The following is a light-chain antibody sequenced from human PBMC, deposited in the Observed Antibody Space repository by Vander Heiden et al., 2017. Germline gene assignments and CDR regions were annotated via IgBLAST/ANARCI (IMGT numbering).Light chain of an antibody. J-gene: IGLJ2*01. CDR2: GNS. CDR3: QSYDSSLSGSRV. CDR1: SSNIGAGYD. V-gene: IGLV1-40*01. Sequence: QSVLTPPPSVSGAPGQGVTISCTGSSSNIGAGYDVHWYQQLPGTAPKLLIYGNSNRPSGVPDRFSGSKSGTSASLAITGLQAEDEADYYCQSYDSSLSGSRVFGGGTKLTVL.